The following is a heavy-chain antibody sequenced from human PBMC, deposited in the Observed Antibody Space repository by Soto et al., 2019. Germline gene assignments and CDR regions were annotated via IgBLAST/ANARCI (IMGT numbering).Heavy chain of an antibody. J-gene: IGHJ4*02. CDR1: GFTFSSYG. V-gene: IGHV3-30*18. Sequence: QVQLVESGGGVVQPGRSLRLSCAASGFTFSSYGMYWVRQAPGKGLECVAYISHDGGNRYSADSVKGRFTIFRDNSENTLYLHMNSLGSEDGAVYYCAKDRRDGYFDNWGQGTLVTVSS. CDR3: AKDRRDGYFDN. CDR2: ISHDGGNR.